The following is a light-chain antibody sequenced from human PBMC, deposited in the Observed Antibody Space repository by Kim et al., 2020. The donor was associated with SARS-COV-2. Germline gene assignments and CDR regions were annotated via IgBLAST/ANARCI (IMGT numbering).Light chain of an antibody. CDR1: TGPVTGGHF. Sequence: QTVGTQEPSLTVSPGGTVTLTCGSSTGPVTGGHFPNWFQQKPGQAPRALISNTNNRHSWTPARFSGSLLGDKAALTLSGVQPEDEADYHCLLYFGGGQRVFGGGTKLTVL. CDR2: NTN. J-gene: IGLJ3*02. V-gene: IGLV7-43*01. CDR3: LLYFGGGQRV.